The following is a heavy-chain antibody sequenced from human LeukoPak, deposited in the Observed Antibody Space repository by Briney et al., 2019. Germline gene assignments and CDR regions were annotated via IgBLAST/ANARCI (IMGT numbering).Heavy chain of an antibody. D-gene: IGHD2-21*02. CDR1: GGSISSGGYY. Sequence: QTLSLICTVSGGSISSGGYYWSWLRQHRGRGREGIGYIYYSGSTYYNPSLKSRVTISVDTSKHQFSLELSSVTAADPAVYYCARIAYCGGDCYSGFDYWGQGTLVTVSS. CDR3: ARIAYCGGDCYSGFDY. CDR2: IYYSGST. J-gene: IGHJ4*02. V-gene: IGHV4-31*03.